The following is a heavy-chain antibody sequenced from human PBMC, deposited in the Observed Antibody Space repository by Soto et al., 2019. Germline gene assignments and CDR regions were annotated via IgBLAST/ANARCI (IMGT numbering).Heavy chain of an antibody. J-gene: IGHJ4*02. CDR1: GGSISSGGYY. Sequence: SETLSLTCTVSGGSISSGGYYWSWIRQHPGKGLEWIGYIYYSGSTYYNPSLKSRVIISVDTSKNQFSLKLNSVTAADTAVYYCARGGYCSGGSCYFDYWGQGALVTVSS. CDR3: ARGGYCSGGSCYFDY. D-gene: IGHD2-15*01. CDR2: IYYSGST. V-gene: IGHV4-31*03.